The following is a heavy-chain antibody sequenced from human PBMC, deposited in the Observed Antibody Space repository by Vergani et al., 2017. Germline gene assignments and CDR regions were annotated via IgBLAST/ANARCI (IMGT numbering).Heavy chain of an antibody. D-gene: IGHD5-12*01. CDR3: TKGSRGYTGYFFDY. CDR2: IWYDGSNK. CDR1: GFTFSSYG. V-gene: IGHV3-33*06. J-gene: IGHJ4*02. Sequence: VQVVESGGGLVQPGGSLRLSCAASGFTFSSYGMHWVRQAPGKGLEWVAVIWYDGSNKYYADSVKGRFIISRDNSKNTLHLQMNSLRADDTAVYYCTKGSRGYTGYFFDYWGQGTLATVSS.